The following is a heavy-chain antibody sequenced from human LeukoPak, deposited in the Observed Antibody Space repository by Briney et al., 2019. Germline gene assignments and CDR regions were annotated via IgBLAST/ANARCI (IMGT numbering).Heavy chain of an antibody. CDR3: AKGGGSCCFDS. D-gene: IGHD2-15*01. CDR1: GFTFTNYA. CDR2: ISGSGSSL. V-gene: IGHV3-23*01. Sequence: GGSLRLSCAASGFTFTNYAMSWVRQAPGKGLEWVSSISGSGSSLHYAQSGKARFTISTDNSNNTQHLKMNSLSAEDTALYYCAKGGGSCCFDSWGQGTGVRVSS. J-gene: IGHJ4*02.